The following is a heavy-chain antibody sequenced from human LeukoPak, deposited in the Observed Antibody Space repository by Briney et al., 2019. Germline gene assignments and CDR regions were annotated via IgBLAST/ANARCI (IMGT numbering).Heavy chain of an antibody. CDR2: INYSGRT. CDR3: ARDKRHYDFWSGTASNWFDP. J-gene: IGHJ5*02. V-gene: IGHV4-59*01. CDR1: VGSICIYY. Sequence: SDPLSLICTLSVGSICIYYSRWIRQPPRKALEWIGYINYSGRTNFYTPLKSRVTISVDTSKNQFSLKLSSVTAADTAVYYCARDKRHYDFWSGTASNWFDPWGQGTLVTVSS. D-gene: IGHD3-3*01.